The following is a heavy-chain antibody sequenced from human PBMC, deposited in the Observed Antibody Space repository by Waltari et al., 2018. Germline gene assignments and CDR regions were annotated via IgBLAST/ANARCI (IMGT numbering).Heavy chain of an antibody. V-gene: IGHV3-7*01. CDR2: INEDESEK. CDR3: ARDMGIYTNYAAY. J-gene: IGHJ4*02. CDR1: GFTFSRPW. D-gene: IGHD4-4*01. Sequence: EVQLVESGGGLVQPGGSLRLPCLASGFTFSRPWMRWLRQAPGKGLEWVANINEDESEKFYADSVKGRFTISRDNAKNSLYLQMNSLRVEDTAYYYCARDMGIYTNYAAYWGQGTLVTVSS.